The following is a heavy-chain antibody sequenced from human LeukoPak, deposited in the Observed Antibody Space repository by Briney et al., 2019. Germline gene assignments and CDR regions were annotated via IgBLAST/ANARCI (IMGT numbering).Heavy chain of an antibody. D-gene: IGHD3-22*01. CDR2: IHYSGNT. V-gene: IGHV4-30-4*01. CDR3: ARVDSYYDASGYYYFIDS. J-gene: IGHJ4*02. Sequence: SQTLSLTCTVSGGSISSDYYWSWIRQPPGKGLDYIGYIHYSGNTYYNPSLKRRLDISLDMSKNQLSLKLRSVTAADTAVYYCARVDSYYDASGYYYFIDSWGQGALVTVSS. CDR1: GGSISSDYY.